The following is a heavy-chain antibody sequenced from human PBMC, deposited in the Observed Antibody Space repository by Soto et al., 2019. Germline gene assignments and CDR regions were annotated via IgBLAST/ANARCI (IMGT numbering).Heavy chain of an antibody. V-gene: IGHV4-34*01. CDR3: ARGRVDYIWGSYRPFDY. CDR2: INHSGST. CDR1: GGSFSGYY. D-gene: IGHD3-16*02. J-gene: IGHJ4*02. Sequence: QVQLQQWGAGLLKPSETLSLTCAVYGGSFSGYYWSWIHQPPGKGLEWIGEINHSGSTNYNPSLKSRVTISVDTSKNQFSLKLSSVTAADTAVYYCARGRVDYIWGSYRPFDYWGQGTLVTVSS.